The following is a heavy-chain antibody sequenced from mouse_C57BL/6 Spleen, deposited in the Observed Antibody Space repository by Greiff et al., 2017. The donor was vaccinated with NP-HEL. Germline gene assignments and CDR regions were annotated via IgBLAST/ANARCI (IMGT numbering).Heavy chain of an antibody. CDR1: GYTFTDYY. Sequence: EVQLQQSGPELVKPGASVKISCKASGYTFTDYYMNWVKQSHGKSLEWIGDINPNNGGTSYNQKFKGKATLTVDKSSSTAYMELRSLTSEDSAVYYCARDSSAYWSQGTLVTVSA. J-gene: IGHJ3*01. CDR3: ARDSSAY. D-gene: IGHD3-2*01. CDR2: INPNNGGT. V-gene: IGHV1-26*01.